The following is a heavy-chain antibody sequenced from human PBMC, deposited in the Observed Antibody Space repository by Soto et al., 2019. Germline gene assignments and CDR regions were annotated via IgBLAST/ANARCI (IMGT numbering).Heavy chain of an antibody. J-gene: IGHJ4*02. CDR3: AKGFSGYCDY. CDR2: ISWNNSIT. D-gene: IGHD1-26*01. Sequence: EVQLVESGGALVQPGRSLRLACTASGFTFDDYAMHWVRQAPGKGLEWISGISWNNSITGYADSVKGRFTISRDNAKNSLYLQMNSLRVADMAFSYCAKGFSGYCDYWGQGTVVTVSS. CDR1: GFTFDDYA. V-gene: IGHV3-9*03.